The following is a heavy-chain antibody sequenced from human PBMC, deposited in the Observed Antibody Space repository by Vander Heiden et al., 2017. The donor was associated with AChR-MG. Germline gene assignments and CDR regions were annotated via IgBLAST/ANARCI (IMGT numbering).Heavy chain of an antibody. CDR2: IWYDGSNK. D-gene: IGHD6-13*01. Sequence: QVQLVESGGGVVQPGRSLRLTRAAPGFTFSSYGMHWVRQAPGKGLEWVAVIWYDGSNKYYADSVKGRFTISRDNSKNTLYLQMNSLRAEDTAVYYCARDVHSSNYYFDYWGQGTLVTVSS. V-gene: IGHV3-33*01. J-gene: IGHJ4*02. CDR1: GFTFSSYG. CDR3: ARDVHSSNYYFDY.